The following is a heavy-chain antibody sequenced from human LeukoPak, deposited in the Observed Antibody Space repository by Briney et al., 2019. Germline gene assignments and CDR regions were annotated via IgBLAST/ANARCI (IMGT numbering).Heavy chain of an antibody. J-gene: IGHJ4*02. V-gene: IGHV3-43*02. Sequence: QPGGSLRLSCAASGFTFDDYAMHWVRQGPGKGLEWVSLISGDGGITYYGDSAKGRFTISRDNSKNSLYLQMNSLRTEETALYYCAKDIGGYSFAAEYWGQGTLVTVSS. CDR1: GFTFDDYA. CDR2: ISGDGGIT. D-gene: IGHD5-18*01. CDR3: AKDIGGYSFAAEY.